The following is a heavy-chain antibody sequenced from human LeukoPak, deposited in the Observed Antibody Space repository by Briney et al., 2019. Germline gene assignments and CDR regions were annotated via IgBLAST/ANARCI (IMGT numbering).Heavy chain of an antibody. D-gene: IGHD2-15*01. CDR3: ARVWGRYCSGGSCYGFRWFDP. V-gene: IGHV4-34*01. CDR1: GGSFSGYY. Sequence: PSETLSLTCAVYGGSFSGYYWSWIRQPPGKGLEWIGEINHSGSTIYNPSLKSRVTISVDTSKNQFSLKLSSVTAADTAVYYCARVWGRYCSGGSCYGFRWFDPWGQGTLVTVST. CDR2: INHSGST. J-gene: IGHJ5*02.